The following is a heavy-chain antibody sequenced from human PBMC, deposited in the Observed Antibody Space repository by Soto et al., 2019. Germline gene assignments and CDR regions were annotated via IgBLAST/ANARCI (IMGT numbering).Heavy chain of an antibody. V-gene: IGHV4-4*02. CDR3: AREKAAAGIWDGMDV. CDR2: IYHSGST. Sequence: PSETLSLTCAVSGGSISSSNWWSWVRQPPGKGLEWIGEIYHSGSTNYNPSLKSRVTISVDKSKNQFSLKLSSVTAADTAVYYCAREKAAAGIWDGMDVWGQGTTVTVSS. J-gene: IGHJ6*02. D-gene: IGHD6-13*01. CDR1: GGSISSSNW.